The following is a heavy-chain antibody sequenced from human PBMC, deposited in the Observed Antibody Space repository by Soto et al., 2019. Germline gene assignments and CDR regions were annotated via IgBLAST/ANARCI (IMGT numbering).Heavy chain of an antibody. V-gene: IGHV4-30-2*01. CDR3: ARFRGNAILEF. D-gene: IGHD2-8*01. CDR1: GGSISSGGYS. J-gene: IGHJ4*02. Sequence: TLSLTCAVSGGSISSGGYSWSWIRQPPGKGLEWIGYLYHTGNTYYNPSLESRVTISVDRSKNQFSLELPSVTAADTAVYYCARFRGNAILEFWGQGTLVTVSS. CDR2: LYHTGNT.